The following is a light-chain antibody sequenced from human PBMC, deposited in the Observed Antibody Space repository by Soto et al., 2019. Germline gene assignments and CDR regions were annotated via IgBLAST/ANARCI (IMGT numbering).Light chain of an antibody. V-gene: IGLV2-14*03. CDR2: DVT. Sequence: QSALTQPASVSGSPGQSITISCTGTSIDVGGYSYVSWYQQHPGKAPKLMIYDVTDRPSGVSYRFSGSKSGNTASLTISGLQAEDEADYYCSSYTSTSTVVFGGGTQLTVL. CDR1: SIDVGGYSY. CDR3: SSYTSTSTVV. J-gene: IGLJ2*01.